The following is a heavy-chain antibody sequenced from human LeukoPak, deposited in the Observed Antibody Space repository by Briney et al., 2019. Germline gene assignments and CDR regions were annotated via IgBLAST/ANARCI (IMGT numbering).Heavy chain of an antibody. D-gene: IGHD3-22*01. CDR2: ISWNSGRI. J-gene: IGHJ4*02. CDR1: GFTFDDYA. V-gene: IGHV3-9*01. CDR3: ARDHYYDSSGYHYFDY. Sequence: GRSLRLSCAASGFTFDDYAMHWVRQAPGKGLEWVSGISWNSGRIGYADSVKGRLTISRDNAKNSLYLRMNSLRAEDTALYYCARDHYYDSSGYHYFDYWGQGTLVTVSS.